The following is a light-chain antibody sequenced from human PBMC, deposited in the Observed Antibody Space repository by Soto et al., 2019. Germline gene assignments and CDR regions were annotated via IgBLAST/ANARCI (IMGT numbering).Light chain of an antibody. CDR2: DTN. Sequence: QAVVTQEPSLTVSPGGTVTLTCGSSTGAVTSGNYPYWFQQKPGQAPRTLIYDTNKKHSWTPARFSASLLGGKAALTLSSAQPEDEAEYCCLLSYPGARAVFGGGTQLTVL. V-gene: IGLV7-46*01. CDR3: LLSYPGARAV. J-gene: IGLJ7*01. CDR1: TGAVTSGNY.